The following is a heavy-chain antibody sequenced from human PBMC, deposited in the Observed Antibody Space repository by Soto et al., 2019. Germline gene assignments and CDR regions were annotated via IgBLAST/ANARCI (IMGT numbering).Heavy chain of an antibody. J-gene: IGHJ6*02. CDR1: GFTVSSNY. CDR2: IYSGGST. D-gene: IGHD2-2*01. CDR3: ARDRGCSSTSCSFYYYYGMDV. Sequence: GGSLRLSCAASGFTVSSNYMSWVRQAPGKGLEWVSVIYSGGSTYYADSVKGRFTISRHNSKNTLYLQMNSLRAEDTAVYYCARDRGCSSTSCSFYYYYGMDVWGQGTTVTVSS. V-gene: IGHV3-53*04.